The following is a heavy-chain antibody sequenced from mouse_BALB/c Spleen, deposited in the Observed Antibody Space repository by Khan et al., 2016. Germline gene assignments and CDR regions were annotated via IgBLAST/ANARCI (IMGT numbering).Heavy chain of an antibody. V-gene: IGHV1-54*01. J-gene: IGHJ4*01. Sequence: VQLQQSGAELVRPGTSVKVSCKASGYAFTNYLIEWVKQRPGQGLEWIGVINPGSGGTTYNEKFKGKATLTADKSSSTAYMQLSSLTSDDSAVYFCARYDGYYYAMDYWGQGTSVTVSS. CDR2: INPGSGGT. D-gene: IGHD2-3*01. CDR1: GYAFTNYL. CDR3: ARYDGYYYAMDY.